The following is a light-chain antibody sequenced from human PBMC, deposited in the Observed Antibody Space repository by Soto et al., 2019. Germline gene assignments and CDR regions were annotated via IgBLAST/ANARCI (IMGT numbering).Light chain of an antibody. J-gene: IGKJ1*01. CDR1: QSISSW. CDR2: DAS. V-gene: IGKV1-5*01. CDR3: QQSYSTPQT. Sequence: DILMPQSPSTLSASVGDRVTINCRASQSISSWLAWYQQKPGKAPKLMIYDASSLESGVPSRFSGSGSGTECTLTISSLQPEDFTTYYCQQSYSTPQTFGQGTKVDI.